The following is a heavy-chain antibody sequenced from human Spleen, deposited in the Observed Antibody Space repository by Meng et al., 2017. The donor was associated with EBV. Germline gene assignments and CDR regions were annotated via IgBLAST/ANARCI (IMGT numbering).Heavy chain of an antibody. V-gene: IGHV4-4*02. CDR2: IHHSGGT. CDR3: ARAGYHRPASEY. J-gene: IGHJ4*02. CDR1: RGFITSGDW. D-gene: IGHD2-15*01. Sequence: QVALRESGPGLVRPSGTLSLTCAVSRGFITSGDWWSWVRQSPGKGLEWIGEIHHSGGTSYNPSLKSRVTISLDMSKDQFSLRLSSVTAADTAVYYCARAGYHRPASEYWGQGTLVTVSS.